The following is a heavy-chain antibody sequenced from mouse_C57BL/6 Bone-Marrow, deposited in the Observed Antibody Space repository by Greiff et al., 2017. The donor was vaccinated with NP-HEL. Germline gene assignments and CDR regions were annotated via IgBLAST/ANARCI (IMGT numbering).Heavy chain of an antibody. J-gene: IGHJ4*01. CDR2: IRNKANGYTI. Sequence: EVKLMESGGGLVQPGGSQSLSCAASGFTFTDYYMSWVRQPPGKALEWVGFIRNKANGYTIEYSASVKGRLTISRDNSQSILYLQMNALRAEDSATYYCARSIYYDYADDPFYGMDYWGQGTSVTVSS. V-gene: IGHV7-3*01. CDR3: ARSIYYDYADDPFYGMDY. CDR1: GFTFTDYY. D-gene: IGHD2-4*01.